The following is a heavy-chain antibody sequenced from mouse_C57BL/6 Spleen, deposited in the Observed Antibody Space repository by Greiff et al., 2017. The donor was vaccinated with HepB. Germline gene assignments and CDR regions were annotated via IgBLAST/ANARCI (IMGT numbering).Heavy chain of an antibody. CDR3: ARRRMIYYDYDDDFRFDY. CDR2: INPNYGTT. D-gene: IGHD2-4*01. Sequence: EVKLQESGPELVKPGDSVKISCKASGYSFTDYNMNWVKQSNGKSLEWIGVINPNYGTTSYNQNFKGKATLTVDQSSSTAYLQLNSLTSEDSAIYYYARRRMIYYDYDDDFRFDYWGQGTTLTVSS. CDR1: GYSFTDYN. J-gene: IGHJ2*01. V-gene: IGHV1-39*01.